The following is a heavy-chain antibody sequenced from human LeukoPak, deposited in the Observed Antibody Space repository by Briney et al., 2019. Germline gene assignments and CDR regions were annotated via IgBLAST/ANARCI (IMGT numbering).Heavy chain of an antibody. V-gene: IGHV1-69*05. CDR3: ATEVVVWADRGFDP. Sequence: SVKVSCKASGGTFSSYAISWVRQAPGQGLEWMGGIIPIFGTANYAQKFQGRVTITTDESTSTAYMELSSLRSEDTAVYYCATEVVVWADRGFDPWGQGTLVTVSS. D-gene: IGHD2-15*01. CDR1: GGTFSSYA. CDR2: IIPIFGTA. J-gene: IGHJ5*02.